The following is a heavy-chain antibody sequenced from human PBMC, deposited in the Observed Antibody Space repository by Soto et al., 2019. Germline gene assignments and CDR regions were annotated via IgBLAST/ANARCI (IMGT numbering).Heavy chain of an antibody. CDR3: ARITCLSGTCSVPVENWFDP. D-gene: IGHD5-12*01. CDR1: GDSISNPYY. Sequence: QVNLQESGPGLVKPSETLSLTCAVSGDSISNPYYWSWIRQPPGKGLHYIGNVYYSGAANYSPSLKGRVSISVDTSKNQFSLKVTSVTAADTAVYYWARITCLSGTCSVPVENWFDPWGQGTLVTVSS. CDR2: VYYSGAA. J-gene: IGHJ5*02. V-gene: IGHV4-59*12.